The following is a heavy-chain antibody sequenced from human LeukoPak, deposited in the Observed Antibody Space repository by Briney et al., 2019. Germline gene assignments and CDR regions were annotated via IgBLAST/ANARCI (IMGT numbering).Heavy chain of an antibody. V-gene: IGHV4-59*01. CDR2: IYYSGST. CDR3: AREDIVAPDPIDY. CDR1: GGSISSYY. D-gene: IGHD5-12*01. J-gene: IGHJ4*02. Sequence: SETLSLTCTVSGGSISSYYWSWIRQPPGKGLEWIGYIYYSGSTNYNPSLKSRVTISVKTSKNQFSLKLSSVTADDTAVYYCAREDIVAPDPIDYWGQGTLATVSS.